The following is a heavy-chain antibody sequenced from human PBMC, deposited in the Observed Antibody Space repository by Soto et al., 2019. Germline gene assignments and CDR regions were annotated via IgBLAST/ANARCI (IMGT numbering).Heavy chain of an antibody. V-gene: IGHV4-59*12. J-gene: IGHJ4*02. CDR3: ARDGYSSSWFD. Sequence: SETLSLTCTVSGGSISSYYWSWIRQPPGKGLEWIGYIYYSGSTNYNPSLKSRVTISVDTSKNQFSLKLSSVTAADTAVYYCARDGYSSSWFDWGQGTLVTVS. CDR1: GGSISSYY. CDR2: IYYSGST. D-gene: IGHD6-13*01.